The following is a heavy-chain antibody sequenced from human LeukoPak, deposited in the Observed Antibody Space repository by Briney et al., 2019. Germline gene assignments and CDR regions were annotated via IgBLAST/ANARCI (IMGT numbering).Heavy chain of an antibody. J-gene: IGHJ3*02. CDR1: GYTFTSYG. CDR3: ARDPRGYDILTGPADDAFDI. Sequence: GASVKVCKASGYTFTSYGISWVRQAPGQGLEWMGWISAYNGNTNYAQKLQGRVTMTTDTSTSTAYMELRSLRSDDTAVYYCARDPRGYDILTGPADDAFDIWGQGTMVTVSS. D-gene: IGHD3-9*01. V-gene: IGHV1-18*01. CDR2: ISAYNGNT.